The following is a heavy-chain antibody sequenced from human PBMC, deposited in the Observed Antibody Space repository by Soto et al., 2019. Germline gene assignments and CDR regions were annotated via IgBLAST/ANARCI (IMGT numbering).Heavy chain of an antibody. Sequence: EVQLAESGGGLAQPGGSLRLSCAASGFTLSGYAMDWVRQAPGKGLEYVSGISSNGVGTYYANSVQGRFTISRDNSKNTVYLQRGTLTPEDKGVYYGATRARPDFYSRGVWGKGTTVTV. J-gene: IGHJ6*03. V-gene: IGHV3-64*01. CDR2: ISSNGVGT. CDR3: ATRARPDFYSRGV. CDR1: GFTLSGYA. D-gene: IGHD6-6*01.